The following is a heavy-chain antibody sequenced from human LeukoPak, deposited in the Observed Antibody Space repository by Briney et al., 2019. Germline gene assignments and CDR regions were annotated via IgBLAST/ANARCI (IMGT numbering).Heavy chain of an antibody. V-gene: IGHV3-73*01. CDR1: GFTFSGSD. CDR2: IRSKPHSYTT. Sequence: PGGSLRLSCAASGFTFSGSDMHWVRQASGKGLEWVGPIRSKPHSYTTVYAASVQGRFTISRDDSKNTAYLQMNSLKAEDTAVYYCTRQDCSGGSCSYVDYWGQGTLVTVSS. CDR3: TRQDCSGGSCSYVDY. D-gene: IGHD2-15*01. J-gene: IGHJ4*02.